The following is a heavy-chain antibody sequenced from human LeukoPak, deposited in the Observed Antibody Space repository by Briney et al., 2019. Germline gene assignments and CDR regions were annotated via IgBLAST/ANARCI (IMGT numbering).Heavy chain of an antibody. D-gene: IGHD3-3*01. CDR2: ISWNSGSI. V-gene: IGHV3-9*03. CDR1: GFTFDDYA. J-gene: IGHJ6*02. CDR3: AKGSYDFYYYGMDV. Sequence: GGSLRLSCAASGFTFDDYAMHWVRQAPGKGLEWVSGISWNSGSIGYADSVKGRFTISRDNAKNSLYLQMNSLRAEDMALYYCAKGSYDFYYYGMDVWGQGTTVTVSS.